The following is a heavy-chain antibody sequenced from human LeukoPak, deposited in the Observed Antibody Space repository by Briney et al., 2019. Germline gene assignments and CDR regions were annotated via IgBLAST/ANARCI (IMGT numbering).Heavy chain of an antibody. CDR2: IYPGDSDT. D-gene: IGHD5-24*01. V-gene: IGHV5-51*01. CDR3: ARGAIEMGTTNAFDI. J-gene: IGHJ3*02. Sequence: GESLKISCKGSGYNFINYWIGWVRHMPGKGLEWMGIIYPGDSDTRYSPSFQGQVTISVDKSISTAYVQWSSLKASDTAMYYCARGAIEMGTTNAFDIWGQGTMVTVSS. CDR1: GYNFINYW.